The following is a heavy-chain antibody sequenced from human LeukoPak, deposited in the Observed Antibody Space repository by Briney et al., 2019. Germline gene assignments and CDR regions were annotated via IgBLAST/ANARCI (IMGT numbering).Heavy chain of an antibody. CDR2: FDPEDGET. CDR3: ATGVAAGGSLTG. J-gene: IGHJ4*02. D-gene: IGHD6-13*01. CDR1: GYTLTELS. V-gene: IGHV1-24*01. Sequence: ASVKVSCKVSGYTLTELSMHWVRQAPGKGLEWMGGFDPEDGETIYAQKFQGRVTMTEDTSTDTAYMELSGLRSEDTAVYYCATGVAAGGSLTGWGQGTLVTVSS.